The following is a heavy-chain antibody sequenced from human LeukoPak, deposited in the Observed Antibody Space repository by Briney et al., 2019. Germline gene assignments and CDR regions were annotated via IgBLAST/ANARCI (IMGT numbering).Heavy chain of an antibody. CDR3: ARDHVSSLTVDI. CDR2: ISYTGST. CDR1: GGSISDDY. V-gene: IGHV4-59*12. D-gene: IGHD6-6*01. Sequence: PSETLSLTCTVSGGSISDDYWSWIRQPPGKGLEWIGYISYTGSTNYNPSLKSRVTISVDTSKNQFSLKLSSVTAADTAVYYCARDHVSSLTVDIWGQGTMVTVSS. J-gene: IGHJ3*02.